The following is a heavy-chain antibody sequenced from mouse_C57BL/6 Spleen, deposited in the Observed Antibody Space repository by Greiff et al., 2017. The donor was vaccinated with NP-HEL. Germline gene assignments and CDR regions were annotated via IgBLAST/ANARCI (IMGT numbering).Heavy chain of an antibody. V-gene: IGHV1-82*01. CDR1: GYAFSSSW. J-gene: IGHJ4*01. CDR3: ARLGGYYAMDY. Sequence: QVQLKESGPELVKPGASVKISCKASGYAFSSSWMNWVKQRPGKGLDWIGRIYPGDGDTNYNGKFKGKATLTADKSSSTAYMQLSSLTSEDSAVYFCARLGGYYAMDYWGQGTSVTVSS. CDR2: IYPGDGDT. D-gene: IGHD1-1*02.